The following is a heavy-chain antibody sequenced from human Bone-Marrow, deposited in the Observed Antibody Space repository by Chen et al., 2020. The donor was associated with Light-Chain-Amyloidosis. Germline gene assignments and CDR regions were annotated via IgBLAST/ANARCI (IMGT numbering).Heavy chain of an antibody. CDR1: GFTFSSDD. D-gene: IGHD2-21*02. J-gene: IGHJ4*02. V-gene: IGHV3-33*01. Sequence: VESWGGVVQSGRSLRLSCTASGFTFSSDDMHWVRQAPGKGLGWVAAIWSDGNNINYADSVKGRFIISRDNSKSTLYLQMNSLRAEDTGIYYCARDMTALGFDLWGQGTLVTVSS. CDR2: IWSDGNNI. CDR3: ARDMTALGFDL.